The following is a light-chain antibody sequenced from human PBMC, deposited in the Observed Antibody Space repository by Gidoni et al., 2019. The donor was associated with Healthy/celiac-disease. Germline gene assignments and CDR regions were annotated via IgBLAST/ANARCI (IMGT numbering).Light chain of an antibody. J-gene: IGLJ3*02. CDR3: QSYDSSLSGSGV. Sequence: QSVLTQPPSVSGAPGQRVPISCTGSSSNIGAGYDVHWYQQLPGTAPKLLIYGNSNRPSGVPDRFSGSKSVTSASLAITGLQAEDEADYYCQSYDSSLSGSGVFGGGTKLTVL. CDR2: GNS. V-gene: IGLV1-40*01. CDR1: SSNIGAGYD.